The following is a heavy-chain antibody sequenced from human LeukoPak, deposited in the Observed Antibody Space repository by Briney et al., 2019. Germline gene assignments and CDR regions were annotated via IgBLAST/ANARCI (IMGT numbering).Heavy chain of an antibody. CDR3: AKFAYPIGFSGSYFQSFDY. CDR1: GFTFSSYG. Sequence: GGSLRLSCAASGFTFSSYGMHWVRQAPGKGLEWVAFIRYDGSNKYYADSVKGRFTISRDNSENTLYLQMNSLRAEDTAVYYCAKFAYPIGFSGSYFQSFDYWGQGTLVTVSS. J-gene: IGHJ4*02. V-gene: IGHV3-30*02. D-gene: IGHD3-10*01. CDR2: IRYDGSNK.